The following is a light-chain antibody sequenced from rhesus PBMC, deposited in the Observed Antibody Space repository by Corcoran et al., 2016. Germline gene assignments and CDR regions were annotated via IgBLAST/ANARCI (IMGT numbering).Light chain of an antibody. J-gene: IGKJ4*01. Sequence: DIQMTQSPSALSVSVGDRVTISCRASQNIYSNLAWYQQKPGKAPKLLIYAASSLQTGISSRFRGSGSGTDFTLTISSLQPEDSAAYYCQHYYDNPLTFGGGTKVELK. CDR1: QNIYSN. CDR2: AAS. CDR3: QHYYDNPLT. V-gene: IGKV1S12*01.